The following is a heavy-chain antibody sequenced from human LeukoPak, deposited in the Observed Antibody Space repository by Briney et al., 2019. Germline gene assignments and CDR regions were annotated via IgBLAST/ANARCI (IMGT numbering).Heavy chain of an antibody. D-gene: IGHD2-15*01. Sequence: SETLSLTCTVSGGSISCGSYYWSWIRQPAGKGLEWIVRIYTSGSTNYNPSLKSRVTISVDTSKNQFSLKLSSVTAADTAVYYCARAPGEEPLGYCSGGSCYLLGYWGQGTLVTVSS. V-gene: IGHV4-61*02. CDR2: IYTSGST. CDR3: ARAPGEEPLGYCSGGSCYLLGY. J-gene: IGHJ4*02. CDR1: GGSISCGSYY.